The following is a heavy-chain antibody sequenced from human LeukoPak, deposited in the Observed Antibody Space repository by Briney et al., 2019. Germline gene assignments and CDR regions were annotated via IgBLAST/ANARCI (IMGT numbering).Heavy chain of an antibody. CDR3: ARDFNSSSWYSGYFDY. J-gene: IGHJ4*02. CDR2: IWYDGSNK. D-gene: IGHD6-13*01. CDR1: GFIFSSYD. Sequence: GGSLRLSCAASGFIFSSYDMHWVRQAPGKGLEWVAVIWYDGSNKYYADSVKGRFTISRDNSKNTLYLQMNSLRAEDTAVYYCARDFNSSSWYSGYFDYWGQGTLVTVSS. V-gene: IGHV3-33*01.